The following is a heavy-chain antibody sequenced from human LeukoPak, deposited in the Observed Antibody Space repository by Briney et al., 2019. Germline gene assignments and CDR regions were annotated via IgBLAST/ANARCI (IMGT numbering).Heavy chain of an antibody. D-gene: IGHD3-10*01. CDR2: ISNNGRT. CDR1: GNSIRDYY. V-gene: IGHV4-4*07. J-gene: IGHJ2*01. CDR3: ASSGGTMVRGVITPWYFDL. Sequence: SETLSLTCIVSGNSIRDYYWSWIRQPAGKGLEWIGRISNNGRTNCNPSLKSRLTMSVETSKNQFSLKLNSVTAADTAVYYCASSGGTMVRGVITPWYFDLWGRGTLVTVSS.